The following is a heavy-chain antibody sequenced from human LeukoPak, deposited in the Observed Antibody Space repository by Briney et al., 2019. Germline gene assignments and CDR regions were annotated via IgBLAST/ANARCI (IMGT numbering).Heavy chain of an antibody. D-gene: IGHD2-15*01. J-gene: IGHJ4*02. Sequence: SETLSLTCSVSGGSISSSSYYWGWIRQPPGKGLEWIGSIYYSGSTYYNPSLKSQVTISVDTSKNRFSLKLTSVTAADTAVYFCARHADGAAFGYWGQGTLVTVSS. CDR3: ARHADGAAFGY. CDR2: IYYSGST. CDR1: GGSISSSSYY. V-gene: IGHV4-39*01.